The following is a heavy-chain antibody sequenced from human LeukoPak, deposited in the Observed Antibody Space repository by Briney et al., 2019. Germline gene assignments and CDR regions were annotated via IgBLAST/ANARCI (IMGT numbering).Heavy chain of an antibody. D-gene: IGHD5-24*01. J-gene: IGHJ2*01. V-gene: IGHV3-13*01. CDR3: ARSRDGYSLWYYDL. Sequence: GGSLRLSCAASGFTFSSYDMHWVRQPTGKGLEWVSTIDTTGDTYYPVSVKGRFTISRENAKNYLYLQLTSLRAADTAVCYVARSRDGYSLWYYDLWDRGQVVTVSS. CDR2: IDTTGDT. CDR1: GFTFSSYD.